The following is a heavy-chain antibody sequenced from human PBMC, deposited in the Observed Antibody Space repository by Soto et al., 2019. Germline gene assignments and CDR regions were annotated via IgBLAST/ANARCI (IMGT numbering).Heavy chain of an antibody. V-gene: IGHV1-18*01. CDR3: VRDLDGSGSYYTGY. J-gene: IGHJ4*02. CDR1: GYDFINYG. Sequence: GASVKVSCKASGYDFINYGITWVRQAPGQGLEWMGWIRVHNGNTNYAQNLQGRVTMTTDTSTSTAYMELRSLRSDDTAVYYCVRDLDGSGSYYTGYWGPGTLVTVPS. CDR2: IRVHNGNT. D-gene: IGHD3-10*01.